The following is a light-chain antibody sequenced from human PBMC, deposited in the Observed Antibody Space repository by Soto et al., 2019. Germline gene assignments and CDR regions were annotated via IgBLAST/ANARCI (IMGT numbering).Light chain of an antibody. Sequence: DIQMTQSPSTLSASVGDRVTITCRASQSISSWLAWYQQKPGKAPKVLIFDASSLESGVPSRFSGSGSGTDFTLTISSLQPEDFATYYCQQSYSTPWTFGQGTKVDIK. V-gene: IGKV1-5*01. CDR1: QSISSW. CDR3: QQSYSTPWT. CDR2: DAS. J-gene: IGKJ1*01.